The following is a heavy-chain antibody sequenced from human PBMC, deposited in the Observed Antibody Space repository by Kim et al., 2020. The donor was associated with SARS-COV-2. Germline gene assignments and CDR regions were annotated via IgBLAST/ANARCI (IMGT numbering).Heavy chain of an antibody. V-gene: IGHV4-59*13. J-gene: IGHJ4*02. D-gene: IGHD3-10*01. CDR3: ARDLAVRGVDY. Sequence: SETLSLTCTVSGGSISSYYWSWIRQPPGKGLERIGYIYYSGSTNYNPSLKSRVTISVDTSKNQFSLKLSSVTAADTAVYYCARDLAVRGVDYWGQGTLVTVSS. CDR2: IYYSGST. CDR1: GGSISSYY.